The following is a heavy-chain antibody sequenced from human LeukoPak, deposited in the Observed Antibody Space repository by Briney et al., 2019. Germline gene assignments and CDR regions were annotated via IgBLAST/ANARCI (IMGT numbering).Heavy chain of an antibody. D-gene: IGHD4-17*01. CDR2: INPSGGST. CDR1: GYTFTSYY. CDR3: ASDYGDYGGCGP. V-gene: IGHV1-46*01. J-gene: IGHJ5*02. Sequence: ASVKVSFKASGYTFTSYYMHWVRQAPGQGLEWMGIINPSGGSTSYAQKFQGRVTMTRDTSTSTVYMELSSLRSEDTAVYYCASDYGDYGGCGPWGQGTLVTVSS.